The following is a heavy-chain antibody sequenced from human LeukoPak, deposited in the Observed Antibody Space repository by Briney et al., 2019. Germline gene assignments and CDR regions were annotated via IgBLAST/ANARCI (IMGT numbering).Heavy chain of an antibody. CDR3: AREGDYCSSTSCYVVDY. J-gene: IGHJ4*02. V-gene: IGHV3-7*01. CDR1: GFTFSSYR. CDR2: IKQDGSEK. D-gene: IGHD2-2*01. Sequence: GGSLRLSCAASGFTFSSYRMSWVRQAPGKGLEWVANIKQDGSEKYYVDSVKGRFTISRDNAKNSLYLQMNSLRAEDTAVYYCAREGDYCSSTSCYVVDYWGQGTLVTVSS.